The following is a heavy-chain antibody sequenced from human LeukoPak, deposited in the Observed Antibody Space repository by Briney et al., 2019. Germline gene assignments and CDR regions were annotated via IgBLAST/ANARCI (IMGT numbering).Heavy chain of an antibody. D-gene: IGHD2-2*01. CDR2: IYTSGST. J-gene: IGHJ5*02. CDR3: ARERGGTSRFDP. V-gene: IGHV4-4*07. Sequence: PSETLSLTCTVSGGSISIYYLSWIRQPAGKGLEWIGRIYTSGSTNYNPSLKRRVTMSVDTSKNQFSLKLSSVTAADTAVYYCARERGGTSRFDPWRQGTLVTVSS. CDR1: GGSISIYY.